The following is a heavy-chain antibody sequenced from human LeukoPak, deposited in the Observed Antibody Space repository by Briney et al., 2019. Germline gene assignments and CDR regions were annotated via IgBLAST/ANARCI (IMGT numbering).Heavy chain of an antibody. J-gene: IGHJ4*02. CDR1: GFTFSSYA. Sequence: GGSLRLSCAASGFTFSSYAMSWVRQAPGKGLEWVSAISGSGGSTYYADSVKGRFTISRGNSKNTLYLQMNSLRAEDTAAYYCAKDLSWQLVDYFDYWGQGTLVTVSS. D-gene: IGHD6-6*01. CDR2: ISGSGGST. V-gene: IGHV3-23*01. CDR3: AKDLSWQLVDYFDY.